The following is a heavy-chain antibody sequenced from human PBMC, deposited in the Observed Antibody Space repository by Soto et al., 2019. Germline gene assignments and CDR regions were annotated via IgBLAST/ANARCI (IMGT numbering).Heavy chain of an antibody. V-gene: IGHV4-30-4*01. Sequence: SETLSLTCTVSGGSISSGDYYWSWIRQPPGKGLEWIGYIYYSGSTYYNPSLKSRVTISVDTSKNQFSLKLSSVTAADTAVYYYAKEPVSITIFGVNGMDVWGQGTTVTVSS. J-gene: IGHJ6*02. D-gene: IGHD3-3*01. CDR3: AKEPVSITIFGVNGMDV. CDR2: IYYSGST. CDR1: GGSISSGDYY.